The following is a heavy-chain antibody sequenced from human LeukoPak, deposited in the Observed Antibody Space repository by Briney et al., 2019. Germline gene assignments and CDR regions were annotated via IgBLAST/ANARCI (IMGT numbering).Heavy chain of an antibody. CDR2: IRGSGGST. J-gene: IGHJ4*02. V-gene: IGHV3-23*01. CDR3: AKAEAQYSGGWYDY. Sequence: PGGSLRLSCAASGFIFSSYAMSWVRQAPGKGLEWVSVIRGSGGSTYYADSVKGRFTISRDNSKNTLYLQMNSLRAEDTAVYYCAKAEAQYSGGWYDYWGQGTLVTVSS. D-gene: IGHD6-19*01. CDR1: GFIFSSYA.